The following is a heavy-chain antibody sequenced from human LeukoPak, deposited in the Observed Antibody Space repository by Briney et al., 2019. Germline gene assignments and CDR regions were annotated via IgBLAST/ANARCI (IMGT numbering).Heavy chain of an antibody. J-gene: IGHJ1*01. Sequence: PSETLSLTCAVYGGSFSGYYWSWIRQHPGKGLEWIGYIYRSGSTYYNPSLRRRVTMSVDTSKNQFSLKLSSVTAADTAMYYCARGPAATLHFQHWGQGTLVIVSS. V-gene: IGHV4-34*09. D-gene: IGHD2-2*01. CDR2: IYRSGST. CDR1: GGSFSGYY. CDR3: ARGPAATLHFQH.